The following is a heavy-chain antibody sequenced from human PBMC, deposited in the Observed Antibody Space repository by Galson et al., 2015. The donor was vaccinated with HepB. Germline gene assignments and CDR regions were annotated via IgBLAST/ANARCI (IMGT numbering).Heavy chain of an antibody. J-gene: IGHJ6*02. V-gene: IGHV1-58*01. D-gene: IGHD2-2*02. CDR3: AADYQPLLYRHYYYGMDV. Sequence: SVKVSCKASGFTFTSSAVQWVRQARGQRLEWIGWIVVGSGNTNYAQKFQERVTITRDMSTSTAYMELSSLRSEDTAVYYCAADYQPLLYRHYYYGMDVWGQGTTVTVSS. CDR1: GFTFTSSA. CDR2: IVVGSGNT.